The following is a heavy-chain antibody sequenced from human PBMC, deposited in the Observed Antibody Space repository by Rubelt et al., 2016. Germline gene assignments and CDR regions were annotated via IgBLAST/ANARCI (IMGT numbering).Heavy chain of an antibody. Sequence: GAGLLKSSETMSLTCVVYAESISDYYWTWIRQAPGKGLEWVGEIYYTGSTNYNPSLKSRVTMSVDTSKNQFSLKLSSVTAADTAMYYCARGYGSGSPDAFDIWGQGTMVSVSS. V-gene: IGHV4-34*01. CDR1: AESISDYY. D-gene: IGHD3-10*01. CDR3: ARGYGSGSPDAFDI. J-gene: IGHJ3*02. CDR2: IYYTGST.